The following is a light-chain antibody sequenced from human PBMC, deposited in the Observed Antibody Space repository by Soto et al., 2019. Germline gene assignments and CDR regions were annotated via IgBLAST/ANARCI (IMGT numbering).Light chain of an antibody. Sequence: DIQMTQSPSSLSASVGDRVTITCRASQRISTSLNWYQLKPGKAPKLLIYAASTLQSGVPSSFSGSVSGTEFTLTISSLQPEDFATYYCQQLNSYPITFGQGTRLEIK. CDR3: QQLNSYPIT. CDR2: AAS. V-gene: IGKV1-9*01. CDR1: QRISTS. J-gene: IGKJ5*01.